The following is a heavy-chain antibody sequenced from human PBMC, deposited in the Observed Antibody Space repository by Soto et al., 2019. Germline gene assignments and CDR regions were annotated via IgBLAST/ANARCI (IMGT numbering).Heavy chain of an antibody. V-gene: IGHV1-18*01. Sequence: ASVKVSCKASGYTFTSYGISWVRQAPGQGLEWMGWISAYNGNTNYAQKLQGRVTMTTDTSTSTAYMELRSLRSDDTAVYYCARAPILYDILTGYYPYYFDYWGQGTLVTVSS. D-gene: IGHD3-9*01. CDR2: ISAYNGNT. J-gene: IGHJ4*02. CDR1: GYTFTSYG. CDR3: ARAPILYDILTGYYPYYFDY.